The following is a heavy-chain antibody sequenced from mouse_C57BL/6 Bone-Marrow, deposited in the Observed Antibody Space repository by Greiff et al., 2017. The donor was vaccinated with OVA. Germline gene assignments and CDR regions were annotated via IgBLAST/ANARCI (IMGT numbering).Heavy chain of an antibody. CDR1: GFTFNTYA. D-gene: IGHD2-10*02. Sequence: DAGGGLVQPKGSLKLSCAASGFTFNTYAMHWVRQAPGKGLEWVARIRSKSSNYATYYADSVEDRFTISRDDSQSMLYLQMNNLKTEDTAMYYCVSLDSLFAYWGQGTLVTVSA. CDR2: IRSKSSNYAT. V-gene: IGHV10-3*01. CDR3: VSLDSLFAY. J-gene: IGHJ3*01.